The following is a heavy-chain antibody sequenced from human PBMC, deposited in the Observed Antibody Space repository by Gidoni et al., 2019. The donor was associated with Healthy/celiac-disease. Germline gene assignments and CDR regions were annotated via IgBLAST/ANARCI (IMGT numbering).Heavy chain of an antibody. CDR3: ASDGGGYSYGPRTYYYYYGMDV. V-gene: IGHV3-66*01. CDR1: GFTVSSNY. J-gene: IGHJ6*02. D-gene: IGHD5-18*01. CDR2: IYSGGST. Sequence: EVQLVESGGGLVQPGGSLRLSCAASGFTVSSNYMSWVRQAPGKGLEWVSVIYSGGSTYYADSVKGRFTISRDNSKNTLYLQMNSLRAEDTAVYYCASDGGGYSYGPRTYYYYYGMDVWGQGTTVTVSS.